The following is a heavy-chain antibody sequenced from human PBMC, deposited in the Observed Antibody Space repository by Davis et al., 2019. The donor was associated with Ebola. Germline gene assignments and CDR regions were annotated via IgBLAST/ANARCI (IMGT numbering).Heavy chain of an antibody. Sequence: GGSLRLSCKGSGYSFTSYWIGWVRQMPGKGLEWMGIIYPGDSDTRYSPSFQGQVTISVDKSINTAYLQWSSRKASDTAMYYCARGPRSYFRAGGDDYWGQGTLVTVSS. V-gene: IGHV5-51*01. CDR1: GYSFTSYW. J-gene: IGHJ4*02. CDR3: ARGPRSYFRAGGDDY. D-gene: IGHD3-10*01. CDR2: IYPGDSDT.